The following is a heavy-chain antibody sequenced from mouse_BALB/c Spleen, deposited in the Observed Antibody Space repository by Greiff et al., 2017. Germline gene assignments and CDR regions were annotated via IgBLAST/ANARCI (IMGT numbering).Heavy chain of an antibody. J-gene: IGHJ4*01. D-gene: IGHD3-3*01. CDR1: GYAFTNYL. Sequence: VKLMESGAELVRPGTSVKVSCKASGYAFTNYLIEWVKQRPGQGLEWIGVINPGSGGTNYNEKFKGKATLTADKSSSTAYMQLSSLTSDDSAVYFCARSRYDAMDYWGQGTSVTVSS. CDR2: INPGSGGT. V-gene: IGHV1-54*03. CDR3: ARSRYDAMDY.